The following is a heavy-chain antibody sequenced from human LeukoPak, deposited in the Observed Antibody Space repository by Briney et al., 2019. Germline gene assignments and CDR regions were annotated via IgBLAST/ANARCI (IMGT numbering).Heavy chain of an antibody. CDR1: GGTFSSYA. J-gene: IGHJ5*02. V-gene: IGHV1-69*05. CDR2: IIPIFGTA. Sequence: ASVKVSCKASGGTFSSYAISWVRQAPGQGLGWMGGIIPIFGTANYAQKFQGRVTITTDESTSTAYMELSSLRSEDTAVYYCAREAYYDILTGYYNVRWFDPWGQGTLVTVSS. CDR3: AREAYYDILTGYYNVRWFDP. D-gene: IGHD3-9*01.